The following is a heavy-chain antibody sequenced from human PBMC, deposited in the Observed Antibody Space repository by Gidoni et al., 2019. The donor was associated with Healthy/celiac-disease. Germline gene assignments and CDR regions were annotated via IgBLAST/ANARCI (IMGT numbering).Heavy chain of an antibody. CDR1: GFTFSSYS. CDR2: ISSSSSTI. V-gene: IGHV3-48*01. CDR3: ASAEYSGYDSLDY. D-gene: IGHD5-12*01. Sequence: EVQLVESGGGLVQPGGSLRLSCAASGFTFSSYSMNWVRQAQGKGLEWVSYISSSSSTIYYADSVKGRFTIARDNAKNSLYLQMNSLRAEDTAVYYCASAEYSGYDSLDYWGQGTLVTVSS. J-gene: IGHJ4*02.